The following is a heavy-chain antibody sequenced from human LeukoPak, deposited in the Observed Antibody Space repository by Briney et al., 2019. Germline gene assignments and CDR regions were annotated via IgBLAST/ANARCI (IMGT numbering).Heavy chain of an antibody. D-gene: IGHD5-24*01. J-gene: IGHJ4*02. CDR3: ARAGDGYNRPHRDF. CDR2: ISGSGGST. Sequence: GGSLRLSCAASGFTFSSYAMSWVRQAPGKGLEWVSAISGSGGSTYYADSVKGRFTISRDNSKNTLYLQMNSLRAEDTAVYYCARAGDGYNRPHRDFWGQGTLVTVSS. V-gene: IGHV3-23*01. CDR1: GFTFSSYA.